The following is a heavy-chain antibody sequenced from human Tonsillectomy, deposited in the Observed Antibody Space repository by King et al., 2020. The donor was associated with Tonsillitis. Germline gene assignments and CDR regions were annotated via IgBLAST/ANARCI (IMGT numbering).Heavy chain of an antibody. J-gene: IGHJ4*02. CDR1: GFTFSSYA. D-gene: IGHD2-2*01. CDR3: ARLVGYCRSTSCPLDY. Sequence: VQLVESGGGVVQPGRSLRLSCAASGFTFSSYAMHWVRQAPGKGLEWVAVISYDGSNKYYADSVKGRFTISRDNSKNTLYLQMNSLRAEDTAVDYCARLVGYCRSTSCPLDYWGQGTLVTVSS. V-gene: IGHV3-30-3*01. CDR2: ISYDGSNK.